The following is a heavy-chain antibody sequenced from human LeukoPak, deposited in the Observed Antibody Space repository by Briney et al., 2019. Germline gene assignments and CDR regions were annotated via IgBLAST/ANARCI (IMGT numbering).Heavy chain of an antibody. Sequence: ASVKVSCKAPGGTFSSYAISWVRQAPGQGLEWMGGIIPIFGTANYAQKFQGRVTITTDESTSTAYMELSSLRSEDTAVYYCARGCSGGSCYSFIDYYYYMDVWGKGTTVTVSS. CDR2: IIPIFGTA. CDR1: GGTFSSYA. CDR3: ARGCSGGSCYSFIDYYYYMDV. D-gene: IGHD2-15*01. V-gene: IGHV1-69*05. J-gene: IGHJ6*03.